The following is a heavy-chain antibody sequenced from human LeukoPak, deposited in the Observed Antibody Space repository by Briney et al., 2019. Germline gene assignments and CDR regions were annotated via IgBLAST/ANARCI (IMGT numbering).Heavy chain of an antibody. V-gene: IGHV4-38-2*02. CDR1: GYSITSGYN. J-gene: IGHJ4*02. D-gene: IGHD2-2*02. CDR2: IYHSGSA. CDR3: VRYCSSTTCYTRAVDY. Sequence: SETLSLTCTVSGYSITSGYNWAWIRQPPGKVLEWIGSIYHSGSAYYNPSLKSRVTISVDTSKNQYSLKLSSVTAADTAVYYCVRYCSSTTCYTRAVDYWGQGTLVTASS.